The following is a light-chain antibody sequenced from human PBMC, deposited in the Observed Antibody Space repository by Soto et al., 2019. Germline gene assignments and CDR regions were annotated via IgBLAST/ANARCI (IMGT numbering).Light chain of an antibody. J-gene: IGKJ1*01. CDR3: QQYNYFWA. Sequence: EIVMTQSPATLSVSPGERATLYCKASQRISSNLAWYQQKPGQPPRLLIYGASTRASGIPARFSGSGSGTEFSLTISSLQPDDFATYYCQQYNYFWAFGQGTKVDIK. V-gene: IGKV3-15*01. CDR2: GAS. CDR1: QRISSN.